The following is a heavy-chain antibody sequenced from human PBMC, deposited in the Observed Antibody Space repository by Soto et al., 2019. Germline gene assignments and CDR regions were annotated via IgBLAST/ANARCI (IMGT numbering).Heavy chain of an antibody. J-gene: IGHJ4*02. V-gene: IGHV4-59*08. CDR2: IYYSGST. CDR1: GCSIRSYY. D-gene: IGHD3-9*01. CDR3: ASTGVGGYYDILTGFDY. Sequence: SETLSLTCTVSGCSIRSYYWSWFRQPPGKGLAWIGYIYYSGSTNYNPSLNRRVTISVDTSKNQFSLTLSSVTAADTAVYYCASTGVGGYYDILTGFDYSGQGTLVTVSS.